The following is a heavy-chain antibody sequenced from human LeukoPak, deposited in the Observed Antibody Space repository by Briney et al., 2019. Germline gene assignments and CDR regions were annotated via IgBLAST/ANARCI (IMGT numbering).Heavy chain of an antibody. CDR2: IKQDGGEK. Sequence: GGSLRLSCTDSGFTFTSYHINWVRQAPGKGLEWVANIKQDGGEKSFVESVKGRFTTSRDIAKNSLYLQMNSLRPDDTAVYYCSDSNFQHWGRGTLVTVSS. CDR1: GFTFTSYH. V-gene: IGHV3-7*01. D-gene: IGHD3/OR15-3a*01. CDR3: SDSNFQH. J-gene: IGHJ1*01.